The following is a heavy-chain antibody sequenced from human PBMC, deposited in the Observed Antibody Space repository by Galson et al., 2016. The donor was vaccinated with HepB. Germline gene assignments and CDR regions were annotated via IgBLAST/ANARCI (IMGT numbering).Heavy chain of an antibody. Sequence: SLRLSCAASRFNFSPYWMHWVRQDPTKGLVSVSRMNGDGTITAYADSVRGRFTISRDNAKSTLYLQMDSLRVEDTAVYYCAREDFWAFHWGQRTLVTVSS. J-gene: IGHJ4*02. CDR1: RFNFSPYW. D-gene: IGHD3/OR15-3a*01. V-gene: IGHV3-74*01. CDR3: AREDFWAFH. CDR2: MNGDGTIT.